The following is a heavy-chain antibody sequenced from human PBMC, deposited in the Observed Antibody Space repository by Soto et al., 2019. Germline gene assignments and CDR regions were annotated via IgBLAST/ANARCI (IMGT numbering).Heavy chain of an antibody. V-gene: IGHV3-15*01. Sequence: LSCAASGFGFSGAWMSWVRQAPGKGLEWVGRIKSKTDGGTTDYAAPVKGRFTISRDDSENTVYLEMNSLRAEDTAVYYCANYGDYVRFDYWGQGTLVTVSS. CDR1: GFGFSGAW. CDR3: ANYGDYVRFDY. D-gene: IGHD4-17*01. J-gene: IGHJ4*02. CDR2: IKSKTDGGTT.